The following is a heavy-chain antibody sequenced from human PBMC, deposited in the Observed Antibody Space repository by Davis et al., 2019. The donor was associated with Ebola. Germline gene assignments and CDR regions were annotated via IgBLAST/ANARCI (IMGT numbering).Heavy chain of an antibody. CDR2: IYYTGSA. CDR3: ANYGDRYLGQVDY. V-gene: IGHV4-59*11. CDR1: GGSISNHC. J-gene: IGHJ4*02. Sequence: PSETLSLTCTVSGGSISNHCWSWIRQPPGKGLEWIGLIYYTGSAKYNPSLNSRVTISLDRSKNQFSLRLTSVTAADTAVYYCANYGDRYLGQVDYWGQGTLVTVSS. D-gene: IGHD4-17*01.